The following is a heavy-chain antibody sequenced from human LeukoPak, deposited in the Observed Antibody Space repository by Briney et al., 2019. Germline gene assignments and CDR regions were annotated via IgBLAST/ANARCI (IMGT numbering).Heavy chain of an antibody. CDR3: ARADFWSGYSDY. CDR2: IYTSGST. D-gene: IGHD3-3*01. V-gene: IGHV4-61*02. CDR1: GGSISSGSYY. Sequence: SETLSLTCTVSGGSISSGSYYWSWIRQPAGKGLEWIGRIYTSGSTNYNPSLKSRVTISVDTSKNQFSLKLSSVTAADTAVYYCARADFWSGYSDYWGQGTLVTVSS. J-gene: IGHJ4*02.